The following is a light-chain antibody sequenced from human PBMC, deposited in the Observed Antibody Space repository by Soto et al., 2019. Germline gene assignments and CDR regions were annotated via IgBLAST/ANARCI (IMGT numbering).Light chain of an antibody. CDR2: KNN. CDR3: AAWDDSLNGYV. Sequence: QSVLTQSPSASGTPGQRVAISCSGSSSNVGSHSLNWYQHVPGTAPKLLIYKNNWRPSGVPDRFSGSTSGTSASLAISGVQSEDEADYYCAAWDDSLNGYVFGTRTKLTVL. V-gene: IGLV1-44*01. J-gene: IGLJ1*01. CDR1: SSNVGSHS.